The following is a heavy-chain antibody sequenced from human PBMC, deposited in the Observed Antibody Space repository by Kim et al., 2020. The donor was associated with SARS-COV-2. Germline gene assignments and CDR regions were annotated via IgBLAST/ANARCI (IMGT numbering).Heavy chain of an antibody. CDR3: ARDSYDYGDYVGEYYYYGMDV. CDR1: GGSISSGDYY. Sequence: SETLSLTCTVSGGSISSGDYYWSWIRQPPGKGLEWIGYIYYSGSTYYNPSLKSRVTISVDTSKNQFSLKLSSVTAADTAVYYCARDSYDYGDYVGEYYYYGMDVWGPGTTVTVSS. CDR2: IYYSGST. V-gene: IGHV4-30-4*01. J-gene: IGHJ6*02. D-gene: IGHD4-17*01.